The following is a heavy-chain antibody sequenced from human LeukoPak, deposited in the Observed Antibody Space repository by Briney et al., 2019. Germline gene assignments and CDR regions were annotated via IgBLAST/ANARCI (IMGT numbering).Heavy chain of an antibody. V-gene: IGHV3-23*01. J-gene: IGHJ4*02. CDR3: AKVPRGAGTSSGY. D-gene: IGHD3-3*01. CDR1: RFTFSNYA. CDR2: ISGSGGST. Sequence: PGGSLRLSCAASRFTFSNYAMNWVRQAPGKGLEGVSAISGSGGSTYYVDSVKGRFTISRENSKNTLYLQMNSLRAEDTAVYYCAKVPRGAGTSSGYWGQGTLVTVSS.